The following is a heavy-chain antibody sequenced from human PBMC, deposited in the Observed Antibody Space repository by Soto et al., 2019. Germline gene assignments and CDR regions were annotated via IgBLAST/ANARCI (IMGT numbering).Heavy chain of an antibody. CDR1: GGSISNGGFY. Sequence: SETLSLTCTVSGGSISNGGFYWSWIRQPPGQGLEWIGYMHDTRSANYNPSLKSRVTMSVDTSKSQFSLELRSVTAADTAVYYCAGETGGSYFDPWGQGALVTVSS. J-gene: IGHJ5*02. D-gene: IGHD1-26*01. CDR2: MHDTRSA. V-gene: IGHV4-61*08. CDR3: AGETGGSYFDP.